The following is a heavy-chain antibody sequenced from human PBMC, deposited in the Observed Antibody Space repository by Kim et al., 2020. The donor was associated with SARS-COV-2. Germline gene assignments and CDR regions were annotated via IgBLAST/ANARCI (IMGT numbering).Heavy chain of an antibody. J-gene: IGHJ4*02. V-gene: IGHV3-49*02. Sequence: YAASVKGRFTISRDDSKSIAYLQMNSLKTEYTAVYYCTRSYLAATGTNFDYWGQGTLVTVSS. D-gene: IGHD6-13*01. CDR3: TRSYLAATGTNFDY.